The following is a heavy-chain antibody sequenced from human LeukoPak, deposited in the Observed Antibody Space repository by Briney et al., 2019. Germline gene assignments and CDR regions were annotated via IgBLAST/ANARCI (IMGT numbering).Heavy chain of an antibody. CDR1: GGSISSGGYY. CDR3: ARQGIDALDI. Sequence: SQTLSLTCTVSGGSISSGGYYWSWIRQHPGKGLEWIGYIYYSGSTYYNPSLKSRVTISVDTSKNQISLRLSSVTAADTAVYYCARQGIDALDIWGQGTLVTVSS. CDR2: IYYSGST. V-gene: IGHV4-31*03. J-gene: IGHJ3*02.